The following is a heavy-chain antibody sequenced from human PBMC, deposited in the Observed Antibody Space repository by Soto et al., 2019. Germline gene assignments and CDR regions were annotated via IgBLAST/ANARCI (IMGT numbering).Heavy chain of an antibody. Sequence: EVQLLESGGGLVQPGGSLRLSCAASGFTFSSYAMSWVRQAPGKGLEWVSAISGSGGSTYYADSVKGRFTISRDNSKNTLYLQMNSLRAEDTAVYYCAKGNLDIVLMVYAEPFDPWGQGTLVTVSS. J-gene: IGHJ5*02. CDR2: ISGSGGST. CDR1: GFTFSSYA. CDR3: AKGNLDIVLMVYAEPFDP. D-gene: IGHD2-8*01. V-gene: IGHV3-23*01.